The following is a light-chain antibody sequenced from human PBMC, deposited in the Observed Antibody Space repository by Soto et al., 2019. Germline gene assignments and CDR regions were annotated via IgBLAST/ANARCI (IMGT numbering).Light chain of an antibody. CDR3: QQCGSSPLIS. CDR1: QTVSITY. J-gene: IGKJ5*01. V-gene: IGKV3-20*01. CDR2: GAS. Sequence: VLTQSPGTLSSSPGESATLSCRASQTVSITYLTWYQQKPGQAPRLLIFGASKRATGIPDRFSGSGSGRDFTLTISGLEPEDFAVYYCQQCGSSPLISFGQGTRLEIK.